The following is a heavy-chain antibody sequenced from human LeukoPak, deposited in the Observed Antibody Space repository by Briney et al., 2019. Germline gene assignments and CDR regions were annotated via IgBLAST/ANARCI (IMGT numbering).Heavy chain of an antibody. CDR3: ARDSLPMAVTGPFDH. Sequence: PGRSLRLSCAASGFTFSSYGMDWVRQVPGKGLDWVTPIWFDGSNIHYADSVKGRVIISRDNSKSALYLQMNSLRAEDTAIYYCARDSLPMAVTGPFDHWGQGALVTVSS. D-gene: IGHD6-19*01. CDR2: IWFDGSNI. J-gene: IGHJ4*02. V-gene: IGHV3-33*08. CDR1: GFTFSSYG.